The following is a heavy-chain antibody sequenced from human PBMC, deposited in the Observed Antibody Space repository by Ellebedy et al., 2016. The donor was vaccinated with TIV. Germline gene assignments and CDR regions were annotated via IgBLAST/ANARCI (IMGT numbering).Heavy chain of an antibody. CDR1: GGSISSSIW. V-gene: IGHV4-4*02. CDR3: AGATVTTQGVFDY. D-gene: IGHD4-17*01. Sequence: MPSETLSLTCAVSGGSISSSIWWSWVRQPPGKGLEWIGEIYHSGSTNYNPSLKSRVTISVDKSQNQFSLKLSSVTAADTAVYYYAGATVTTQGVFDYWGQGTLVTVSS. CDR2: IYHSGST. J-gene: IGHJ4*02.